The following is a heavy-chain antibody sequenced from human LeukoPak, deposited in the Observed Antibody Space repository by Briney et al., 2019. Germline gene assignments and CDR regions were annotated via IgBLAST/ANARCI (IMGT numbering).Heavy chain of an antibody. D-gene: IGHD6-25*01. CDR1: GYIFTTYW. CDR3: ASPYSSGWSGDAFDI. J-gene: IGHJ3*02. V-gene: IGHV5-51*01. Sequence: GEALKISSKGSGYIFTTYWIGWVRHMPGKGLEWMGIIYPGDSDATYSPSFQGHVTISADKSISTAYLQWSSLKASDTAIYYCASPYSSGWSGDAFDIWGQGTMVTVSS. CDR2: IYPGDSDA.